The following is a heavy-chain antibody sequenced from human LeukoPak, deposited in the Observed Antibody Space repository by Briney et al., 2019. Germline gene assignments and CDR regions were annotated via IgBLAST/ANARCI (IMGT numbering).Heavy chain of an antibody. CDR3: ARDGDETYYYDSSGSDFDY. CDR1: GFTFSSYW. J-gene: IGHJ4*02. V-gene: IGHV3-74*01. CDR2: INSDGSST. Sequence: GGSLRLSCAASGFTFSSYWMHWVRQAPGKGLVWVSRINSDGSSTSYADSVKGRFTISRDNAKNSLYLQMNSLRAEDTAVYYCARDGDETYYYDSSGSDFDYWGQGTLVTVSS. D-gene: IGHD3-22*01.